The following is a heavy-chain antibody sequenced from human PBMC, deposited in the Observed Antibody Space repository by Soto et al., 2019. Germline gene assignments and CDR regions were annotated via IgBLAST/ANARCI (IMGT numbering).Heavy chain of an antibody. CDR3: AKKNKRWGTLINY. J-gene: IGHJ4*02. Sequence: GESLKISCAASGFTFSSYAMSWVRQAPGKGLERVSAISGSGGSTFYEYSVKGPFTISRDKSNNKLYLQMNSLRAEDTAVYYCAKKNKRWGTLINYWGQRTLVTVSS. CDR1: GFTFSSYA. V-gene: IGHV3-23*01. CDR2: ISGSGGST. D-gene: IGHD1-26*01.